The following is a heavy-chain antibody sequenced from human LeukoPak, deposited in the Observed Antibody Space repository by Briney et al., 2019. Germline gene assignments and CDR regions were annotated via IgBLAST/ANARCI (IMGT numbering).Heavy chain of an antibody. CDR1: GFTFSSYS. Sequence: GGSLRLSCAASGFTFSSYSMNWVRQAPGKGLEWVAVISYDGSNKYYADSVKGRFTISRDNSKNTLYLQMNSLRVEDTAVYYCAKGVLDYDSSGYSYWGQGTLVTVSS. D-gene: IGHD3-22*01. J-gene: IGHJ4*02. CDR2: ISYDGSNK. V-gene: IGHV3-30*18. CDR3: AKGVLDYDSSGYSY.